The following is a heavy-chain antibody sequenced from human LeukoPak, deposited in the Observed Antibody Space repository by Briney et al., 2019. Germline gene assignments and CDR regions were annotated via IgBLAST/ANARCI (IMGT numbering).Heavy chain of an antibody. V-gene: IGHV3-11*04. CDR1: GFTFSDYY. J-gene: IGHJ4*02. CDR2: ISSSSSTI. D-gene: IGHD4-17*01. CDR3: AKDMDHDYDDYGFDY. Sequence: PGGSLRLSCAASGFTFSDYYMSWIRQAPGKGLEWISYISSSSSTIYYADSVKGRFTISRDNSKNTLYLQMNSLRAEDTAVYYCAKDMDHDYDDYGFDYWGQGTLVTVSS.